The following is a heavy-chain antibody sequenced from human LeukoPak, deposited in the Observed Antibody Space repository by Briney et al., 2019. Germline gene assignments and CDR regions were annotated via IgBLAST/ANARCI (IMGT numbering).Heavy chain of an antibody. CDR3: TRDWRNLGYDY. J-gene: IGHJ4*02. D-gene: IGHD5-12*01. V-gene: IGHV3-74*01. CDR2: IEGDGNRI. Sequence: GGSLRLSCAASGFTLSAYWMHWVRQAPGKGLMWVSRIEGDGNRITYADSVKGRFTISRGNAKSTLYLQMNSLRAEDTAVYYCTRDWRNLGYDYWGQGTLVTVSS. CDR1: GFTLSAYW.